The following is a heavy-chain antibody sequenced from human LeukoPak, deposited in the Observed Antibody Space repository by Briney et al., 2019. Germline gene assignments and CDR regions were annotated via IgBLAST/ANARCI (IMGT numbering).Heavy chain of an antibody. V-gene: IGHV3-23*01. D-gene: IGHD1-7*01. Sequence: PGGSLRLSCAASGFTFSSDAMSWVRQAPGKGLEWVSAISGSGGSTYYADSVKGRFTISRDNSKNTLYLQMNSLRAEDTAVYYCASPPTGTTRAFDIWGQGTMVTVSS. CDR2: ISGSGGST. CDR1: GFTFSSDA. CDR3: ASPPTGTTRAFDI. J-gene: IGHJ3*02.